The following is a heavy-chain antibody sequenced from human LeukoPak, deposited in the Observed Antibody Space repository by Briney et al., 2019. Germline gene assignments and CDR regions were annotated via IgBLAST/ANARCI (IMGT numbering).Heavy chain of an antibody. Sequence: GGSLRLSCAASRFTFSTYWMHWVRQAPGKGLVWVSRINSDGSSTGYADSVKGRFTISRDNSKNTLYLQMNSLRAEDTAVYYCANGRVDYYEHWGQGTLVTVSS. CDR3: ANGRVDYYEH. CDR1: RFTFSTYW. J-gene: IGHJ4*02. V-gene: IGHV3-74*01. D-gene: IGHD3/OR15-3a*01. CDR2: INSDGSST.